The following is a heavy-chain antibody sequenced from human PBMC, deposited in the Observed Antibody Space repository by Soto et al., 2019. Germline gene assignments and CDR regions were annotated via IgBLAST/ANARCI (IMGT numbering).Heavy chain of an antibody. J-gene: IGHJ4*02. CDR3: ARGEAGPPTY. D-gene: IGHD6-19*01. Sequence: PSETLSLTCTVSGGSISSYYWSWIRQPPGKGLEWIGYIYYSGSTNSNPSLTSRVTISVDMSKNQFSLKLSSVTAADTAVYYCARGEAGPPTYWGQGTLVTVSS. V-gene: IGHV4-59*08. CDR2: IYYSGST. CDR1: GGSISSYY.